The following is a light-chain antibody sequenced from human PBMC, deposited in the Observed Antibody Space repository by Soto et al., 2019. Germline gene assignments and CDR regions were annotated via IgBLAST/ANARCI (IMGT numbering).Light chain of an antibody. Sequence: DIQMTQSPSTLSGSVGDRVTITCRASQTISSWLAWYQQKPGKAPKLLIYKASNLQSGVPSRFRGSGSGKEFTLTISGLQPDDFAVYYCQKYSSFSRAFGQGTKVDIK. CDR2: KAS. V-gene: IGKV1-5*03. CDR3: QKYSSFSRA. J-gene: IGKJ1*01. CDR1: QTISSW.